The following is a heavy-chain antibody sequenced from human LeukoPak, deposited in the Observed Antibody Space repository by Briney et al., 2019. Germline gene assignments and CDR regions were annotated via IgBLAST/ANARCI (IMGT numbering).Heavy chain of an antibody. V-gene: IGHV3-7*01. J-gene: IGHJ4*02. CDR1: GFAFSRYW. D-gene: IGHD3-16*02. CDR2: IKEDRFEQ. Sequence: GGSLRLSCAASGFAFSRYWMTWVRQAPGKGLEWVANIKEDRFEQDYVDSVRGRFTISRDNAKNSLYLQMNSLRAEDTAVYYCARDHDYVWGSYRMDYFDYWGQGTLVTVSS. CDR3: ARDHDYVWGSYRMDYFDY.